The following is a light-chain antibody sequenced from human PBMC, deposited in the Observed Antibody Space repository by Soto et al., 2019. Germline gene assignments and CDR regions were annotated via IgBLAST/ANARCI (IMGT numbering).Light chain of an antibody. CDR2: AAS. CDR3: QQAYSFPIT. J-gene: IGKJ5*01. V-gene: IGKV1D-12*01. Sequence: DVQVTQCPSCVSSSVVYGLAVTWRASQDIAGYLAWYQHKPGRAPELLIHAASSLQSGVPSRFSGSGSGTDFTLTINSLQPEDFATYYCQQAYSFPITFGQGTRLEIK. CDR1: QDIAGY.